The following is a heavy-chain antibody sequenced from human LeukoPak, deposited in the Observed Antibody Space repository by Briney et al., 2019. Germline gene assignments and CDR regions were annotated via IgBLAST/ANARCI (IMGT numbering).Heavy chain of an antibody. Sequence: PGMSLRLSCADSAFTFSSYDMHWVLQAPGQGLEWVALISYDGINKDYVGSVKGRFTISRDNSENTLYLQMNSLRPEDTAVYYCAKGERRYSYGYSQIDYWGQGTLVTVSS. CDR1: AFTFSSYD. V-gene: IGHV3-30*18. J-gene: IGHJ4*02. CDR3: AKGERRYSYGYSQIDY. CDR2: ISYDGINK. D-gene: IGHD5-18*01.